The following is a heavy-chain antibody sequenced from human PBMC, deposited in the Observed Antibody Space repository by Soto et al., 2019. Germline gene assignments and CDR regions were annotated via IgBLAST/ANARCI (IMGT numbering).Heavy chain of an antibody. D-gene: IGHD3-22*01. CDR1: GFTFSSYG. Sequence: TGGSLRLSCAASGFTFSSYGMHWVRQAPGKGLEWVAVISYDGSNKYYADSVKGRFTISRDNSKNTLYLQMNSLRAEDTAVYYCANQGYYYDSSGYYTEYFQHWGQGTLVTVSS. CDR2: ISYDGSNK. V-gene: IGHV3-30*18. J-gene: IGHJ1*01. CDR3: ANQGYYYDSSGYYTEYFQH.